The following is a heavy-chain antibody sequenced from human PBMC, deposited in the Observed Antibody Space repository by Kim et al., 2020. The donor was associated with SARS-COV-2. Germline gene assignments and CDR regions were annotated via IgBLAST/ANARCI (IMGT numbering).Heavy chain of an antibody. Sequence: SETLSLTCTVSGGSISSSSYYWGWIRQPPGKGLEWIGSIYYSGSTYYNPSLKSRVTISVDTSKNQFSLKLSSVTAADTAVYYCARQNRPRGHNGLWYFDLWGRGTLVTVSS. V-gene: IGHV4-39*01. CDR3: ARQNRPRGHNGLWYFDL. CDR2: IYYSGST. J-gene: IGHJ2*01. D-gene: IGHD1-1*01. CDR1: GGSISSSSYY.